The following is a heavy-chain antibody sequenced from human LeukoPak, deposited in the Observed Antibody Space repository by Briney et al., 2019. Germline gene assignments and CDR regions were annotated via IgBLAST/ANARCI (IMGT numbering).Heavy chain of an antibody. D-gene: IGHD6-19*01. CDR1: GFTFRSYG. J-gene: IGHJ4*02. Sequence: GTSLRLSCAASGFTFRSYGMHWVRQAPGKGLEWLAIIWYDGHNKYYADSVKGRFTISRDNSKNTLFLEMTDLRAEDTAVYYCAREWGLIAVAGGPGYWGQGALVTVSS. V-gene: IGHV3-33*01. CDR3: AREWGLIAVAGGPGY. CDR2: IWYDGHNK.